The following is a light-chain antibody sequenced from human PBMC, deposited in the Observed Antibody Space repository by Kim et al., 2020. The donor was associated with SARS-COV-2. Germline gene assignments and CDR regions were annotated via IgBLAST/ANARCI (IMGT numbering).Light chain of an antibody. CDR1: QSVSRDF. Sequence: IEFTQSPGTLSLSPGERATLSCRASQSVSRDFLAWYKQKPGQAPRLIIHGVSNRATGIPDRFSGSGYGTDFTLTISRLESEDFAVYYGQQSETARTIGQGIKVDIK. CDR2: GVS. CDR3: QQSETART. J-gene: IGKJ1*01. V-gene: IGKV3-20*01.